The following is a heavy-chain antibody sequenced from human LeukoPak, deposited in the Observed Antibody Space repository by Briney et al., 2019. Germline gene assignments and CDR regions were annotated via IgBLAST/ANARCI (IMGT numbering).Heavy chain of an antibody. D-gene: IGHD3-22*01. J-gene: IGHJ4*02. CDR3: AREERADYYDSSGYYGY. CDR1: GYTFTSYG. CDR2: ISAYNGNT. V-gene: IGHV1-18*01. Sequence: ASVKVSCKASGYTFTSYGISWVRQAPGQGLEWMGWISAYNGNTNYAQKLQGRVTMTTDTSTSTAYMELRSLRSDDTAVYYCAREERADYYDSSGYYGYWGQGTLVTVSS.